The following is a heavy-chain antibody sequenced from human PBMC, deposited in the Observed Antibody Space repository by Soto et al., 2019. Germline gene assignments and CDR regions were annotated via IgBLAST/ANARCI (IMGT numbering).Heavy chain of an antibody. Sequence: SETLSLTCAVYGGSFSGYYWSWIRQPPGKGLEWIGEINHSGSTNYNPYLKSRVTISVDTSKNQFSLKLSSVTDADTAVYYCARPPQYSSGWYYWGQGTLVTVSS. D-gene: IGHD6-19*01. CDR3: ARPPQYSSGWYY. CDR2: INHSGST. CDR1: GGSFSGYY. J-gene: IGHJ4*02. V-gene: IGHV4-34*01.